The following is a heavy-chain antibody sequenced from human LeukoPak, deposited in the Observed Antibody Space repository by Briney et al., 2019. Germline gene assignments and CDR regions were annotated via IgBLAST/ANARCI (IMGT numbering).Heavy chain of an antibody. D-gene: IGHD5-12*01. CDR3: ARGAHPGYSGNEGG. Sequence: SVKVSCKASGGTFSSYAISWVRQAPRQGLEWMGGIIPIFGTANYAQKFQGRVTITADKSTSTAYMELSSLRSEDTAVYYCARGAHPGYSGNEGGWGQGTLVTVSS. CDR2: IIPIFGTA. V-gene: IGHV1-69*06. J-gene: IGHJ4*02. CDR1: GGTFSSYA.